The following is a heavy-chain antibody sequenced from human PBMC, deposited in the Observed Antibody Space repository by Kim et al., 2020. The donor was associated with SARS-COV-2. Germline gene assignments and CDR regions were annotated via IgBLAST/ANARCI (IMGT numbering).Heavy chain of an antibody. CDR2: TYYRSKWYN. CDR3: ARDNPYVWGSYRLYYYFDY. Sequence: SQTLSLTCAISGDSVSSNSAAWNWIRQSPSRGLEWLGRTYYRSKWYNDYAVSVKSRITINPDTSKNQFSLQLNSVTPEDTAVYYCARDNPYVWGSYRLYYYFDYWGQGTLVTVSS. D-gene: IGHD3-16*02. CDR1: GDSVSSNSAA. V-gene: IGHV6-1*01. J-gene: IGHJ4*02.